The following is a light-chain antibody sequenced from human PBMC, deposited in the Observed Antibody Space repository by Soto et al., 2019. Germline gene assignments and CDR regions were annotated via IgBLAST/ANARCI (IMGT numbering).Light chain of an antibody. CDR1: RSDIGDSNF. CDR2: EVN. CDR3: ASFRRWTILL. J-gene: IGLJ1*01. Sequence: QSVLTQPASVSGSPGQSVTISCTGPRSDIGDSNFISWYQHSPGKAPRLLIYEVNNRPSGVSKRFSGSKAGNTASLTISGLLDDDEADYFCASFRRWTILLFGSGTNFTGL. V-gene: IGLV2-14*01.